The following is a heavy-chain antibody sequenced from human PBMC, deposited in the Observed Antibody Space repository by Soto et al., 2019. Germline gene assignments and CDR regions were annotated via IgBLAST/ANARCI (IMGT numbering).Heavy chain of an antibody. V-gene: IGHV1-69*13. Sequence: SVKVSCKASGGTFSSYAISWVRQAPGQGLEWMGGIIPIFGTANYAQKFQGRVTITADESTSTAYMELSSLRSEDTAVYYCASGGYYDSSGYYYKYNWFDPWGQGTLVTVS. CDR2: IIPIFGTA. D-gene: IGHD3-22*01. CDR1: GGTFSSYA. CDR3: ASGGYYDSSGYYYKYNWFDP. J-gene: IGHJ5*02.